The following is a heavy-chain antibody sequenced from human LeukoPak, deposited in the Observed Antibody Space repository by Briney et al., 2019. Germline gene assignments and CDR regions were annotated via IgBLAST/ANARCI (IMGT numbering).Heavy chain of an antibody. CDR3: ARDHLAAAGIGY. CDR2: IWYDGSNK. Sequence: PGRSLRLSCAASGFTFSSYGMHWVRQAPGKGLEWVAVIWYDGSNKYYADSVKGRFTISRDNSKNTLYLQMNSLRAEDTAVYYCARDHLAAAGIGYWGQGALVTVSS. CDR1: GFTFSSYG. D-gene: IGHD6-13*01. J-gene: IGHJ4*02. V-gene: IGHV3-33*01.